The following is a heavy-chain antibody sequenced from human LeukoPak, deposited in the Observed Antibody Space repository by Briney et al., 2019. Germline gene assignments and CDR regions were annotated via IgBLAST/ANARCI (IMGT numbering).Heavy chain of an antibody. J-gene: IGHJ3*02. CDR3: ARESRVGGDAFDI. Sequence: PGGSLRLSCAASAFTFSSYSMDWLRQAQGLGLEWVSSISSSSSNVYYADSVKGRFTISRDNAKNSLYLQMNSLRAEDTAVYYCARESRVGGDAFDIWGQGTMVTVSS. CDR1: AFTFSSYS. V-gene: IGHV3-21*01. D-gene: IGHD1-26*01. CDR2: ISSSSSNV.